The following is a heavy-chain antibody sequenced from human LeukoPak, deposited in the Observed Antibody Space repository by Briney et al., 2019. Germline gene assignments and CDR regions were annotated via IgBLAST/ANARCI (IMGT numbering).Heavy chain of an antibody. CDR1: GFTVSSNY. CDR3: ARIYSGSYSDY. J-gene: IGHJ4*02. Sequence: PGGSLRLSCAASGFTVSSNYMSWVRQAPGKGLEWVSVIYSGGSTYYADSVKGRFTISRDNSKNTLYLQMNSLRAEDTAVYYCARIYSGSYSDYWGQGTLVTVSS. V-gene: IGHV3-53*01. D-gene: IGHD1-26*01. CDR2: IYSGGST.